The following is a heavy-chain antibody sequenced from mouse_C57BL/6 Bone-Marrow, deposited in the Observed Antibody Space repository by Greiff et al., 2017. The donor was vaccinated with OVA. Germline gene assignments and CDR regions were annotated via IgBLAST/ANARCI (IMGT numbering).Heavy chain of an antibody. J-gene: IGHJ1*03. D-gene: IGHD1-1*01. CDR1: GYTFTNYR. Sequence: QVQLQQSGAELVRPGTSVKMSCKASGYTFTNYRLGWAKQRHGHGLAWIGAIYPGGGFHNYNEKFKGKAPLPADKSSSPAYMQFSSLTSEDSAVYYCAKAGTNYVGHWCFDFWGTGTTVTVSA. CDR2: IYPGGGFH. V-gene: IGHV1-63*01. CDR3: AKAGTNYVGHWCFDF.